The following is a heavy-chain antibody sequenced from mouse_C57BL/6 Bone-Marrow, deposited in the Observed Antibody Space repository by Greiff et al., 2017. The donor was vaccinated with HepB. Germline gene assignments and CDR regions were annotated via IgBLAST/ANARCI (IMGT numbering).Heavy chain of an antibody. J-gene: IGHJ3*01. V-gene: IGHV14-4*01. CDR2: IDPENGDT. CDR3: TTYYYDYDAFAY. D-gene: IGHD2-4*01. CDR1: GFNIKDDY. Sequence: VQLQQSGAELVRPGASVKLSCTASGFNIKDDYMHWVKQRPEQGLEWIGWIDPENGDTEYASKFQGKATITADTSSNTAYLQLSSLTSEDTAVYYCTTYYYDYDAFAYWGRGTRVTVSA.